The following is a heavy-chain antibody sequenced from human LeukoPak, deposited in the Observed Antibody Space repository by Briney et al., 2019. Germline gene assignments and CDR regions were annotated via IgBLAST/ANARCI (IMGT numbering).Heavy chain of an antibody. CDR3: ALLRGPWYVDD. D-gene: IGHD4-17*01. CDR2: IHTSGTT. CDR1: GGSMSGYY. V-gene: IGHV4-4*09. J-gene: IGHJ4*02. Sequence: SETLSLTCTVSGGSMSGYYWSWFRQPPGKALEWIGYIHTSGTTKYNPSLKSRVTISEDMSKNQFSLKLSSVTAADTAGFYCALLRGPWYVDDWGQGTLVIVSS.